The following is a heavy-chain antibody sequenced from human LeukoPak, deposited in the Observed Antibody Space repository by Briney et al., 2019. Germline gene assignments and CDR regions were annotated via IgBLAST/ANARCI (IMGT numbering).Heavy chain of an antibody. V-gene: IGHV1-8*01. J-gene: IGHJ4*02. CDR1: GCDFSSFD. D-gene: IGHD2-2*02. CDR3: ARGTPYCTSASCYNY. CDR2: VNLNSGNT. Sequence: ASVKVSCKASGCDFSSFDINWVRQAPGQGLEWMGWVNLNSGNTGYAQKFQGRVTMTRNTSINTAYMELSNLGSEDTAVYYCARGTPYCTSASCYNYWGQGSLVTVSS.